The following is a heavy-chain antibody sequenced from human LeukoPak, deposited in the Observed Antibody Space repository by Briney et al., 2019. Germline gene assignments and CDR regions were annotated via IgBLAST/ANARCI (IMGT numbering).Heavy chain of an antibody. CDR2: IYRGGFT. D-gene: IGHD3-16*01. J-gene: IGHJ3*02. V-gene: IGHV3-53*01. Sequence: GGSLRLSCAASGFTVSSNYMGWVRQAPGKGLEWVSVIYRGGFTSYADSVKGRFTISRDSSKNTLYLQMNSLRAEDTAVYYCYGIRLGDSFDIWGQRTMVIVSS. CDR1: GFTVSSNY. CDR3: YGIRLGDSFDI.